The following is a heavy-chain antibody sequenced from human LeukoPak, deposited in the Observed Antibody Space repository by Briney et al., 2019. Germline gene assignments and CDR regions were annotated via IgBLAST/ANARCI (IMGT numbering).Heavy chain of an antibody. Sequence: PSETLSLTCAVYGVSFSGYYWSWIRQPPGKGLEWIGEINHSGSTNYNPSLKSRVTISVDTSKNQFSLKLSSVTAADTAVYYCARGPDIFDYWGQGTLVTVSS. J-gene: IGHJ4*02. CDR1: GVSFSGYY. V-gene: IGHV4-34*01. CDR2: INHSGST. CDR3: ARGPDIFDY. D-gene: IGHD3-9*01.